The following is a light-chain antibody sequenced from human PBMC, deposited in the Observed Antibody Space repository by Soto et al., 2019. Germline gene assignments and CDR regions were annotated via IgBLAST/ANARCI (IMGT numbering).Light chain of an antibody. CDR1: SSDVGSYNL. J-gene: IGLJ1*01. V-gene: IGLV2-23*02. Sequence: QSVLTQPASVSGSPGQSITISCTGTSSDVGSYNLVSWYQQHPGKAPKLTIYEVSKRPSGVSNRFSGSKSGNTASLTISGLQAEDEADYYCCSYAGSRTFYVFGTGTKVTV. CDR2: EVS. CDR3: CSYAGSRTFYV.